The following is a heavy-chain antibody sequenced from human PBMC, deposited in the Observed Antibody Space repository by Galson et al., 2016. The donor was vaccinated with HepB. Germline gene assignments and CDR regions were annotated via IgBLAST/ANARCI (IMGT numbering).Heavy chain of an antibody. D-gene: IGHD2/OR15-2a*01. J-gene: IGHJ4*02. Sequence: SVKVSCKASGYTFTTSGISWVRRAPGQGLEWMGWISTYSGNTKYAQKFQGRLTLTTDSSTTTAYMELRSLRFDDTAPYYCARDVQYRFDSWGQGTLVTVSS. CDR1: GYTFTTSG. CDR3: ARDVQYRFDS. CDR2: ISTYSGNT. V-gene: IGHV1-18*01.